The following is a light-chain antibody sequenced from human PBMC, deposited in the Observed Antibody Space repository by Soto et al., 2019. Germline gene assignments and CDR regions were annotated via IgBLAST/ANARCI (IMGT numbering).Light chain of an antibody. Sequence: EIVLTQSPGTLSVSPGERVTLSCRASQSVNSNYLAWYQQRPGQAPRLLIFGASYRATGIPDRFSGSGSGTDFTITISILEPEDFAVYYCQQYSSSPPEFTFGPGTKVDSK. CDR3: QQYSSSPPEFT. V-gene: IGKV3-20*01. CDR2: GAS. J-gene: IGKJ3*01. CDR1: QSVNSNY.